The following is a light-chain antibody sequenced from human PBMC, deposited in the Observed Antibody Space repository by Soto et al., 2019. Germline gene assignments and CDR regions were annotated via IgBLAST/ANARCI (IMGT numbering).Light chain of an antibody. CDR1: QSVSNNY. V-gene: IGKV3D-20*02. J-gene: IGKJ5*01. CDR3: QLSQQRSSWPPIA. CDR2: GAS. Sequence: IVLTQSPGTLSLSPGERATLSCRASQSVSNNYLAWYQQKPGQAPRLLIYGASNRATGIPDRFSGSGSGTDFTLTISRLEPEDFAVYYCQLSQQRSSWPPIAFGQGTRLEIK.